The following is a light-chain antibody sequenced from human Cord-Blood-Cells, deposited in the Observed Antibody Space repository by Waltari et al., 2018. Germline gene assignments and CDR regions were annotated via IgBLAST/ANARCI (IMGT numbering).Light chain of an antibody. CDR2: AAS. CDR3: QKYNSAPPT. Sequence: EIQRIQPPSPQSASVGARVTITCRASQAISNYLTWYQQKPGKVPKLLIYAASTLQTGVPSRFSGSGSGTDFTLTISSLQPEDVATYYCQKYNSAPPTFGQGTKVEIK. CDR1: QAISNY. J-gene: IGKJ1*01. V-gene: IGKV1-27*01.